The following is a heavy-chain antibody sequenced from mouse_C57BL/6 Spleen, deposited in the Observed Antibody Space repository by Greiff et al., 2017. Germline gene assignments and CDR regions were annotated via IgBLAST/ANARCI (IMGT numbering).Heavy chain of an antibody. CDR1: GYTFTSYW. V-gene: IGHV1-52*01. J-gene: IGHJ4*01. CDR2: IDPPDSET. Sequence: QVQLQQSGAELVRPGSSVKLSCKASGYTFTSYWMHWVKQRPIQGLEWIGNIDPPDSETHYNQKFKDKATLTVDKSSSTAYMQLSSLTSEDSAVYYYGRYDDAMDYGGQGTSDTVTS. CDR3: GRYDDAMDY. D-gene: IGHD2-3*01.